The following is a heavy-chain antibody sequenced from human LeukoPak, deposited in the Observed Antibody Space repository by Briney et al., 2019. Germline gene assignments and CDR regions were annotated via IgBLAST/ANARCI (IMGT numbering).Heavy chain of an antibody. CDR3: ARADSSSWYGSYYYYYMDV. Sequence: SETLSLTCTLSGDSISSGSYYWSWIRQPAGKGLEWIGRIYTSGSTNYNPSLKSRVTMSVDTSKNQFSLKLSSVTAADTAVYYCARADSSSWYGSYYYYYMDVWGKGTTVTISS. V-gene: IGHV4-61*02. CDR1: GDSISSGSYY. CDR2: IYTSGST. D-gene: IGHD6-13*01. J-gene: IGHJ6*03.